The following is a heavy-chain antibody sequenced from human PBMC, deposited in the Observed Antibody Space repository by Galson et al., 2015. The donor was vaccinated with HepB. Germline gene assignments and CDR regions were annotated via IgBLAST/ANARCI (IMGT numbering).Heavy chain of an antibody. Sequence: QSGAEVKKPGESLKISCKGSGYSFTSYWIGWVRQMPGKGLEWMGIIYPGDSDTRYSPSFQGQVTISADKSISTAYLQWSSLKASDTAMYYCARILVDPRGGYYYGMDVWGQGTTVTVSS. J-gene: IGHJ6*02. D-gene: IGHD2-2*01. CDR2: IYPGDSDT. V-gene: IGHV5-51*01. CDR3: ARILVDPRGGYYYGMDV. CDR1: GYSFTSYW.